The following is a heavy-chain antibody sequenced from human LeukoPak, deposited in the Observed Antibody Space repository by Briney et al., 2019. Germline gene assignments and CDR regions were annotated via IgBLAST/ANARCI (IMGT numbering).Heavy chain of an antibody. V-gene: IGHV7-4-1*02. CDR3: ARAYQRLGGLSFPDS. CDR1: GYTLTNYA. CDR2: INPNTGNP. J-gene: IGHJ5*01. Sequence: ASVKVSCKASGYTLTNYAMNWVRQAPGQGLEWMGCINPNTGNPMYAQGFTGRFVFSLDTSVTTTYLQINGLEAEDTAVYYCARAYQRLGGLSFPDSWGQGTLVTVSS. D-gene: IGHD3-16*02.